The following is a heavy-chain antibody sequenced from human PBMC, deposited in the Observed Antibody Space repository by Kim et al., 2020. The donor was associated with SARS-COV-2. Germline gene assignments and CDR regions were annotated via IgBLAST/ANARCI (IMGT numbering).Heavy chain of an antibody. CDR1: GYTFTSYG. CDR3: ARDRVGYSYGSEAFDY. D-gene: IGHD5-18*01. V-gene: IGHV1-18*01. Sequence: ASVKVSCKASGYTFTSYGISWVRQAPGQGLEWMGWISAYNGNTNYAQKLQGRVTMTTDTSTSTAYMELRSLRSDDTAVYYCARDRVGYSYGSEAFDYWGQGTLVTVSS. J-gene: IGHJ4*02. CDR2: ISAYNGNT.